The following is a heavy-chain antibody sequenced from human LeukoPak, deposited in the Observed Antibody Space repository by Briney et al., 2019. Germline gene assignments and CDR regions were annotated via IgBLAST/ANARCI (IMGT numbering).Heavy chain of an antibody. J-gene: IGHJ4*02. CDR2: IYYSGST. V-gene: IGHV4-59*01. D-gene: IGHD3-10*01. Sequence: PSETLSLTCTVSGGSISSYYWSWIRQPPGKGLEWIGYIYYSGSTNYNPSLKSRVTISVDTSKNQFSLKLSSVTAADTAVYCCARVGEEGVPDYWGQGTLVTVSS. CDR3: ARVGEEGVPDY. CDR1: GGSISSYY.